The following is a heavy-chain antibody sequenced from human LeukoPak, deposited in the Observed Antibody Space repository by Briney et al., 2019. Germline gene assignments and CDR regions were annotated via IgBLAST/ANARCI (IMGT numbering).Heavy chain of an antibody. V-gene: IGHV4-61*02. D-gene: IGHD3-22*01. CDR3: AGVGGYYRVDY. CDR1: GGSISSGSYY. CDR2: IYTSGST. Sequence: SQTLSLTCTVSGGSISSGSYYGSWIRQPAGKGLEWIGRIYTSGSTNYNPSLKSRVTISVDTSKNQFSLKLSSVTAADTAVYYCAGVGGYYRVDYWGQGTLVTVSS. J-gene: IGHJ4*02.